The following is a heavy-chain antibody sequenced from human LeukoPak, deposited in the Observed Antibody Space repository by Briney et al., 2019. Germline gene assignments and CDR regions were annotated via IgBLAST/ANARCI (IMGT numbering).Heavy chain of an antibody. V-gene: IGHV4-59*01. CDR1: GGSISSYY. D-gene: IGHD3-9*01. CDR2: IYYSGST. Sequence: PETLSLTCTVSGGSISSYYWSWIRQPPGKGLEWIGYIYYSGSTNYNPSLKSRVTISVDTSKNQFSLKLSSVTAADTAVYYCARSYDILTGYSHGDWFDPWGQGTLVTVSS. CDR3: ARSYDILTGYSHGDWFDP. J-gene: IGHJ5*02.